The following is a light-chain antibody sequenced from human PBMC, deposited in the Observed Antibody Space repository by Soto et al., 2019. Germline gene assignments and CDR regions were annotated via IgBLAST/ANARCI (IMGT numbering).Light chain of an antibody. J-gene: IGLJ2*01. CDR3: AAWDDSLRAVV. CDR2: RNH. Sequence: QTVVTQSPSASATPGQRVTISCSEGRSNIGTYAVNWYQQLPGTAPTLLIFRNHQRPSGVPDRFSGSKSGTSASLAISGPQSEDEADYYCAAWDDSLRAVVFGGGTKLTVL. V-gene: IGLV1-44*01. CDR1: RSNIGTYA.